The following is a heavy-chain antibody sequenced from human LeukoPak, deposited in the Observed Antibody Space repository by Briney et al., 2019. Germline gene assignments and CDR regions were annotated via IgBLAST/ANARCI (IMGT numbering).Heavy chain of an antibody. D-gene: IGHD6-19*01. CDR1: GFTFSSYE. V-gene: IGHV3-48*03. CDR3: ARDLYSSGWYQFDY. Sequence: GGSLRLSCAASGFTFSSYEMNWVRQAPGKGLEWVSYISSSGSTIYYADSVKGRFTISRDNAKNSLYLQMNSLRAEDTAVYYCARDLYSSGWYQFDYWGQGTLVTVSS. CDR2: ISSSGSTI. J-gene: IGHJ4*02.